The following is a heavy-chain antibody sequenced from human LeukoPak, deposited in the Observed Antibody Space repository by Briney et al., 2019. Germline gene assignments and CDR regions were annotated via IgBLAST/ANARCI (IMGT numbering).Heavy chain of an antibody. J-gene: IGHJ6*03. Sequence: ASVKVSCKASGYTFTSYGISWVRQAPGQGLEWMGWISAYNGNTNYAQKPQGRVTMTTDTSRSTAYMELRSLRSDDTAVYYCAREWELLMDYYYYYYMDVWGKGTTVTVSS. CDR1: GYTFTSYG. V-gene: IGHV1-18*01. CDR3: AREWELLMDYYYYYYMDV. CDR2: ISAYNGNT. D-gene: IGHD1-26*01.